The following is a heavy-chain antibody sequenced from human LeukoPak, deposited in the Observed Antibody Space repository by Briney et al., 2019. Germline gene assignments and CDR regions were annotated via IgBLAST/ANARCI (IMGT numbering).Heavy chain of an antibody. CDR3: ARGRYCSGGSCYSTYGDY. J-gene: IGHJ4*02. D-gene: IGHD2-15*01. CDR2: IYYSGST. V-gene: IGHV4-39*07. CDR1: GGSISSSSYY. Sequence: SETLSLTCTVSGGSISSSSYYWGWIRQPPGKGLEWIGSIYYSGSTYYNPSLKSRVTISVDTSKNQFSLKLSSVTAADTAVYYCARGRYCSGGSCYSTYGDYWGQGTLVTVSS.